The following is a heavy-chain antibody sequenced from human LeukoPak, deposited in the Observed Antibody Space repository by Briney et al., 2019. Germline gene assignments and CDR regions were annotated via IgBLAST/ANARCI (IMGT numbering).Heavy chain of an antibody. D-gene: IGHD3-22*01. CDR1: GFIFTGYG. J-gene: IGHJ4*02. Sequence: GGSLRLSCAASGFIFTGYGMSWVRQAPGKGLEWVSDISGSGGSTYYADSVKGRFTISRENSKNTLYLQMDSLRVEDTAVYYCAKEIHDSSGYYYYFDCWGQGTLVTVSP. CDR2: ISGSGGST. V-gene: IGHV3-23*01. CDR3: AKEIHDSSGYYYYFDC.